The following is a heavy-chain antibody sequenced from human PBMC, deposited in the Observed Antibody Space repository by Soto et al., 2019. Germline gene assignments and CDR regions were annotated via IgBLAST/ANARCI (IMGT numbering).Heavy chain of an antibody. V-gene: IGHV4-61*01. CDR3: AGYCGGDCYSDY. CDR2: IYYSGST. CDR1: GGSVSSGSYY. Sequence: PSETLSLTCTVSGGSVSSGSYYWSWIRQPPGKGLEWIGYIYYSGSTNYNPSLKSRVTISVDTSKNQFSLKLSSVTAADTAVYYGAGYCGGDCYSDYWGQGTLVTVSS. D-gene: IGHD2-21*02. J-gene: IGHJ4*02.